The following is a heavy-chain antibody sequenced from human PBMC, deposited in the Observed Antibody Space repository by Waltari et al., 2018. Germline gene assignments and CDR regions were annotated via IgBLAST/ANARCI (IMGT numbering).Heavy chain of an antibody. D-gene: IGHD3-10*01. CDR2: IYYSGST. J-gene: IGHJ4*02. Sequence: QLQLQESGPGLVKPSETLSLTCTVSGGSISSSSYYWGWIRQPPGKGLEWIGSIYYSGSTYDNPSLKSRVTISVDTSKNQFSLKLSSVTAADTAVYYCARDASGGAVDYWGQGTLVTVSS. CDR3: ARDASGGAVDY. V-gene: IGHV4-39*07. CDR1: GGSISSSSYY.